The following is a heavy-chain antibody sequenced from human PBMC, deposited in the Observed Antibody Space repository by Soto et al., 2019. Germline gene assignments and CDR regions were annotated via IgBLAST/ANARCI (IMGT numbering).Heavy chain of an antibody. V-gene: IGHV4-31*03. Sequence: QVQLQESGPGLVKPSQTLSLTCTVSGSTISSGGYYWSWIRQHPGKGMEWIGYIYYSGSTYYNPSLRSRVTISVDTLKNQFSLKLSSVTAADTAVYFCAGSLSGGYSYGYVHYYGMDVWGQGTTVTVSS. J-gene: IGHJ6*02. D-gene: IGHD5-18*01. CDR3: AGSLSGGYSYGYVHYYGMDV. CDR1: GSTISSGGYY. CDR2: IYYSGST.